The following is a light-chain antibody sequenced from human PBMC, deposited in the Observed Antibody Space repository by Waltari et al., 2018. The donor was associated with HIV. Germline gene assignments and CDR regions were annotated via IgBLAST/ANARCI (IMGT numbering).Light chain of an antibody. V-gene: IGKV3-11*01. CDR3: QLRSNWPPTNT. CDR1: QSVSSY. J-gene: IGKJ2*01. Sequence: EIVLTQSPATLSLSPGERATLSCRASQSVSSYLAWYQQKPGQAPRLLIYDASNRATGIPARFSGSGPGTDFTLTISSLDPEDFAVYYCQLRSNWPPTNTFGQGTKLEIK. CDR2: DAS.